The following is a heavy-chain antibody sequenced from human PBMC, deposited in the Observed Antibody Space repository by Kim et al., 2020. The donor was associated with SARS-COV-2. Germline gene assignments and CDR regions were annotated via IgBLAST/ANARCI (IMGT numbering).Heavy chain of an antibody. V-gene: IGHV3-74*01. D-gene: IGHD1-1*01. Sequence: GGSLRLSCAASGLAFSSYWMFWVRQPPGKGLLWVSHIKGDGRATVYAVSVKGRFTVSRDNAKNTLYLQFSTLRAEDTAVYYCATGNNWSFDYWGPGTLVTVSS. CDR1: GLAFSSYW. J-gene: IGHJ4*02. CDR2: IKGDGRAT. CDR3: ATGNNWSFDY.